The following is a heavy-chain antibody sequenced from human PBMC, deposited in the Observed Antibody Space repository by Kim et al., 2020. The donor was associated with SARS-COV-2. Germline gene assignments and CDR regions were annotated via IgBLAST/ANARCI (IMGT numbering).Heavy chain of an antibody. CDR2: INWNGGST. V-gene: IGHV3-20*01. CDR1: GFTFDDYG. Sequence: GGSLRLSCAASGFTFDDYGMSWVRQAPGKGLEWVSGINWNGGSTGYADSVKGRFTISRDNAKNSLYLQMNSLRAEDTALYHCAREVYGSGSYYLGNWFDPWGQGTLVTVSS. CDR3: AREVYGSGSYYLGNWFDP. D-gene: IGHD3-10*01. J-gene: IGHJ5*02.